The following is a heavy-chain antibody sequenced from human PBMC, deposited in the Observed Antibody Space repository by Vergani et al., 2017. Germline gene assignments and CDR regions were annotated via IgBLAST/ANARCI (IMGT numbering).Heavy chain of an antibody. Sequence: QVQLVESGGGVVQPGRSLRLSCAASGFTFSSYGMHWVRQAPGKGLEWVAFIRYDGTNKYYADSVKGRFAISRDNSKNTLYLQMNSLRAEDTAVYYCAKDSGITMVRGVIIKGSYFDYWGQGTLVTVSS. V-gene: IGHV3-30*02. D-gene: IGHD3-10*01. CDR3: AKDSGITMVRGVIIKGSYFDY. J-gene: IGHJ4*02. CDR1: GFTFSSYG. CDR2: IRYDGTNK.